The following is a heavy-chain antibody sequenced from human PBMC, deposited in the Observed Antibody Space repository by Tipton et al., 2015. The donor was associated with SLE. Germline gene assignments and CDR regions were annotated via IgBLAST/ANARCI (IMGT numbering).Heavy chain of an antibody. D-gene: IGHD4/OR15-4a*01. J-gene: IGHJ6*02. CDR3: ARRSTISHYYYGIDV. CDR1: GYSFTSYW. Sequence: QLVQSGAEVKKPGESLKISCKGSGYSFTSYWIGWVRQMPGKGLEWMGIIYSGDSDTRYSPSFQGQVTISADKSISTAYLQWSSLKASDTAMYYCARRSTISHYYYGIDVWGQGTTVTVSS. CDR2: IYSGDSDT. V-gene: IGHV5-51*03.